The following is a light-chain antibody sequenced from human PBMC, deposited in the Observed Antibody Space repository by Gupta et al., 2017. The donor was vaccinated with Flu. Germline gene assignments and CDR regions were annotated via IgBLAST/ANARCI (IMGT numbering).Light chain of an antibody. CDR1: DIRSKK. Sequence: GQTAKITCGGNDIRSKKGHWYQQKPGRAPVLVVYEESERPSGVPERFSGSTSGTTDTLTINRVQAGDEADYYCQLWDHSSTHLVFGGGTKLTV. J-gene: IGLJ2*01. CDR3: QLWDHSSTHLV. V-gene: IGLV3-21*02. CDR2: EES.